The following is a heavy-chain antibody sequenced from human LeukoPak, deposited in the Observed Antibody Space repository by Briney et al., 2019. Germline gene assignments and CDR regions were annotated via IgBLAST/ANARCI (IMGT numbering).Heavy chain of an antibody. D-gene: IGHD2-15*01. CDR3: ARDASLEYCSGGSCYPHNWFDP. CDR1: GYTFTSYF. CDR2: INPSGGST. V-gene: IGHV1-46*01. Sequence: ASVKVSCKASGYTFTSYFMHWVRQAPGQGLEWMGIINPSGGSTSYAQKFQGRVTMTRDTSTSTVYMELSSLRSEDTAIYYCARDASLEYCSGGSCYPHNWFDPWGQGTPVTVSS. J-gene: IGHJ5*02.